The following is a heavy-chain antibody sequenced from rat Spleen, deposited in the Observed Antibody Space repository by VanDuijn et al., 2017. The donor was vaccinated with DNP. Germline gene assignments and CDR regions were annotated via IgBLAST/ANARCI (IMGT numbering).Heavy chain of an antibody. CDR1: GFTFSNYA. Sequence: EVQLVESGGGLVQPGRSLKLSCAASGFTFSNYAVAWVRQAPTKGLAWVASITGSGGNTYYRDSVKGRFTISRDNAKSTLYLQLDSLRSEDTATYYCTTRGTTGTSDYWGQGVMVTVSS. J-gene: IGHJ2*01. CDR2: ITGSGGNT. CDR3: TTRGTTGTSDY. V-gene: IGHV5S23*01. D-gene: IGHD1-11*01.